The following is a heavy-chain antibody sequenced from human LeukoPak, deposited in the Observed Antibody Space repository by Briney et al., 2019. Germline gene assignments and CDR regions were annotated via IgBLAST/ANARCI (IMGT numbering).Heavy chain of an antibody. CDR2: ISAYNGNT. CDR1: GYTFTSFA. J-gene: IGHJ4*02. CDR3: ARGGESGWYGLFDY. V-gene: IGHV1-18*01. D-gene: IGHD6-19*01. Sequence: ASVKVSCKASGYTFTSFAINWVRQAPGQGLEWMGWISAYNGNTNYAQKFQGRVTMTTDTSTSTAYVELRSLRSDDTAVYYCARGGESGWYGLFDYWGQGALVTVSS.